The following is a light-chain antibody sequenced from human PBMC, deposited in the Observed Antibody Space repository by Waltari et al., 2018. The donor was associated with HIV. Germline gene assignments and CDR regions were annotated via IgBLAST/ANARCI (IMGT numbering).Light chain of an antibody. Sequence: SVLTQPPSVSGTPGQNVTISCSGSSTNIGSNIVNWYQQVPEAAPKLLIYSNDQRPSGVPDRFSGSKSGTSASLAISGLQSADEADYDCAAWDDSLNGMFGGGTKLTV. CDR3: AAWDDSLNGM. J-gene: IGLJ3*02. CDR1: STNIGSNI. CDR2: SND. V-gene: IGLV1-44*01.